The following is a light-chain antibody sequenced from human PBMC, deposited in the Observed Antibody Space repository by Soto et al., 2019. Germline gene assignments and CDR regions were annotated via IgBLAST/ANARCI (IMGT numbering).Light chain of an antibody. CDR1: QSISSW. Sequence: DIQMTQSPSTLSASVGDRVTITCRASQSISSWLAWYQQKPGKAPKLLIYDASSLESGVPSRFSGSGSGTEFTLTISSLQPADFATYYCQQYNSSPITFGPGTKVDIK. J-gene: IGKJ3*01. CDR2: DAS. CDR3: QQYNSSPIT. V-gene: IGKV1-5*01.